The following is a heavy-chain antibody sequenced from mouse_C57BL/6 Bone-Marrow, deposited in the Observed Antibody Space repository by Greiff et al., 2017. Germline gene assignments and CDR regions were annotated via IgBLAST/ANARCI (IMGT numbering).Heavy chain of an antibody. CDR3: ARRLRYAMDY. CDR1: GFTFSDYG. Sequence: VQLKESGGGLVKPGASLKLSCAASGFTFSDYGMHWVRQAPEKGLEWVAYISSGSSTIYYADTVKGRFTITRDNAKNTLFLQMTSLMSEDTAMYYCARRLRYAMDYWGQGTSVTVSS. V-gene: IGHV5-17*01. CDR2: ISSGSSTI. D-gene: IGHD2-2*01. J-gene: IGHJ4*01.